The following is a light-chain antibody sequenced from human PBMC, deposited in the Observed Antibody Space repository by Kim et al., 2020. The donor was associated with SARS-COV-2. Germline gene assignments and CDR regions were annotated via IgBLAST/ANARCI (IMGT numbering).Light chain of an antibody. CDR2: GAS. CDR1: QSISVT. Sequence: SPGKRAALSCGASQSISVTLAWYQQKPGQAPGLLIYGASPRATGIPARFGGSGSGTEFTLTISSLQSEDFAVYYCQQYNNWPYTFGQGTKLEI. J-gene: IGKJ2*01. CDR3: QQYNNWPYT. V-gene: IGKV3-15*01.